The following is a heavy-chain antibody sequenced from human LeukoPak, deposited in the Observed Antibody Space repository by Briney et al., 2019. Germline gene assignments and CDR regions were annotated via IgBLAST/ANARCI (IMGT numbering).Heavy chain of an antibody. Sequence: SETLSLTCTASGGSISSSSYFWGWIRQPPGKGLEWIGSIYYSGSTYDNPSLKSRVTIFVDTSKNQLSLSLASVTAADTAVYYCAKAIRGFSYGPFDYWGQGTLVTVFS. CDR1: GGSISSSSYF. D-gene: IGHD5-18*01. V-gene: IGHV4-39*01. CDR2: IYYSGST. CDR3: AKAIRGFSYGPFDY. J-gene: IGHJ4*02.